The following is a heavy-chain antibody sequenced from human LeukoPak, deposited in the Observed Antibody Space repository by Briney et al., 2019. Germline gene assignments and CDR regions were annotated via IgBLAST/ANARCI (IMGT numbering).Heavy chain of an antibody. CDR1: GFTFSSYA. Sequence: PGGSLRLSCAASGFTFSSYAMSWVRQAPGKGLEWVSGITDSSGSTYYADSVKGRFTISRDNSKNTLYLQMNSLRAEDTAVYYCAKEGDDYGDYLWRGSLIDTYYFDYWGQGTLVTVSS. V-gene: IGHV3-23*01. CDR2: ITDSSGST. J-gene: IGHJ4*02. CDR3: AKEGDDYGDYLWRGSLIDTYYFDY. D-gene: IGHD4-17*01.